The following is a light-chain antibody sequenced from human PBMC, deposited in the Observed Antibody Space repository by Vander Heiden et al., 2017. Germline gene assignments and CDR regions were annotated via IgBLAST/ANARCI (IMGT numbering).Light chain of an antibody. J-gene: IGKJ1*01. CDR2: KTS. Sequence: DIQMTQSPSTLSASVGDRVTITCRASQSISNWLAWFQQKPGRATKLLIYKTSTLESGVPSRFSGSGSGTEFTLTISSLQPDDFATYYCQQYNNYWTFGQGTKVEIK. V-gene: IGKV1-5*03. CDR3: QQYNNYWT. CDR1: QSISNW.